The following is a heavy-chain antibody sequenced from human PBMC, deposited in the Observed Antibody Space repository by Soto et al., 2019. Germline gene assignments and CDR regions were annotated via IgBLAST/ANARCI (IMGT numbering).Heavy chain of an antibody. V-gene: IGHV1-2*04. CDR2: INPNSGGT. Sequence: ASVKVSCKASGYTFTGYYMHWVRQAPGQGLEWMGWINPNSGGTNYAQKFQGWVTMTRDTSISTAYMELSRLRSDDTAVYYCARTKAVPAAYYGMDVWGQGTTVTVSS. CDR1: GYTFTGYY. D-gene: IGHD2-15*01. J-gene: IGHJ6*02. CDR3: ARTKAVPAAYYGMDV.